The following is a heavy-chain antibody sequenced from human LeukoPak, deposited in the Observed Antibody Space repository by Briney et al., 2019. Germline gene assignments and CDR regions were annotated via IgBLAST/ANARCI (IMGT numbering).Heavy chain of an antibody. Sequence: GGSLRLSCAASGFTFNNYWMHWVRQAPGKGLAWVARTNTHGTSANYADSVKGRFIISRDNANNTLYLQMNGLRDEDTGVYYALAGYYYYYMDVWGKGTTVTVSS. V-gene: IGHV3-74*01. CDR2: TNTHGTSA. CDR3: LAGYYYYYMDV. J-gene: IGHJ6*03. D-gene: IGHD6-13*01. CDR1: GFTFNNYW.